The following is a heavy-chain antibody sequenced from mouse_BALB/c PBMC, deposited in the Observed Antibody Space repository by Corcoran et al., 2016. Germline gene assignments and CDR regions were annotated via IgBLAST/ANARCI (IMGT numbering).Heavy chain of an antibody. J-gene: IGHJ3*01. CDR3: ASGGITTFVT. Sequence: QIQLVQSGPELKKPGETVKISCKASGYTFTNYGMNWVNQAPGKGLKGMGWINTYTGEPTYDDDFKGRFDFSLETSASTADLQINNLNNEDMATYFFASGGITTFVTWGPGTLFTVSA. D-gene: IGHD2-4*01. CDR1: GYTFTNYG. CDR2: INTYTGEP. V-gene: IGHV9-1*02.